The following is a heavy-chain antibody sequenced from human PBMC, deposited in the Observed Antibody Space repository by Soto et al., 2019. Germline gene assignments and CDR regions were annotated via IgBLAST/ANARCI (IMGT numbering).Heavy chain of an antibody. V-gene: IGHV3-48*03. Sequence: EVQLVESGGDLVQPGGSLRLSCAASGFTFSSYEMIWVRQAPGKGLQWVSYISTSGSTIYYADSVKGRFTISRDNAKNSLYLQMNSLRAEDTAVYYCARENSPAGMDVWGQGTTVTVSS. CDR3: ARENSPAGMDV. D-gene: IGHD6-13*01. CDR1: GFTFSSYE. J-gene: IGHJ6*02. CDR2: ISTSGSTI.